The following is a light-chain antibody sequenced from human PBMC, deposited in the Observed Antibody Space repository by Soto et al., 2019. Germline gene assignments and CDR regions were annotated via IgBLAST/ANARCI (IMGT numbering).Light chain of an antibody. CDR2: KAS. V-gene: IGKV1-5*03. J-gene: IGKJ1*01. Sequence: DIQMTQSPSTPSASVGDRVTITCRASQSISSWLAWYQQKPGKAPKLLIYKASSLESGVPSRFSGSGSGTEFTLTISSLQPDDFATYYCQQYNSYWTFXQGTKVDIK. CDR1: QSISSW. CDR3: QQYNSYWT.